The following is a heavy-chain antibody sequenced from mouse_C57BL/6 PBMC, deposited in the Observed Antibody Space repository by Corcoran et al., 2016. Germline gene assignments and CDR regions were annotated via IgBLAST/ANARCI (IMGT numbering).Heavy chain of an antibody. J-gene: IGHJ4*01. Sequence: EVQLQQSGPELVKPGASVKISCKASGYTFTDYYMNWVKQSHGKSLEWIGDINPNNGGTSYNQKFKGKATLTVDKSSSTAYMELRSLTSEDSAVYYCARSAPMDYWGQATSVTVST. CDR1: GYTFTDYY. V-gene: IGHV1-26*01. CDR2: INPNNGGT. CDR3: ARSAPMDY.